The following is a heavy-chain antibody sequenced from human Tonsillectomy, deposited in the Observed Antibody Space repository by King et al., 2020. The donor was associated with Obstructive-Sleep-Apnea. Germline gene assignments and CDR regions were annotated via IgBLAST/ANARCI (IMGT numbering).Heavy chain of an antibody. CDR1: GFTFSSYS. J-gene: IGHJ4*02. CDR3: ARKGIAAAVVYFDY. D-gene: IGHD6-13*01. CDR2: ISSSSSYI. Sequence: EMQLVQSGGGLVKPGGSLRLSCAASGFTFSSYSMNWVRQAPGKGLEWVSSISSSSSYIYYADSVKGRFTISRDNAKNSLYLQMNSLRAEDTAVYYCARKGIAAAVVYFDYWGQGTLVTVSS. V-gene: IGHV3-21*01.